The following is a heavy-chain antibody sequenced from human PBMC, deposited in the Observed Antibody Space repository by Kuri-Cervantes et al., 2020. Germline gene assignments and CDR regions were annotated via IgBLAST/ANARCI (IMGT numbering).Heavy chain of an antibody. J-gene: IGHJ4*02. CDR1: GYSISSGYY. V-gene: IGHV4-38-2*02. CDR3: ARRFYSGGWPVFDF. Sequence: SETLSLTCTVSGYSISSGYYWGWIRQPPGKGLEWIGGIYHSGSTYYNPSLKSRVTISVDTSKNQFSLKLTSVTTADTALYYCARRFYSGGWPVFDFWGQGSLVTVSS. D-gene: IGHD6-19*01. CDR2: IYHSGST.